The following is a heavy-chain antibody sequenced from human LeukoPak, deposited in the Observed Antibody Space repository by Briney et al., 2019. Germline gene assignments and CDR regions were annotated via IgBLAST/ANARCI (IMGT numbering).Heavy chain of an antibody. CDR2: TYYRSKWYN. CDR3: ARDFGTTGWHTFDY. D-gene: IGHD6-19*01. CDR1: GDSVSSKNGA. Sequence: SQTLSLTCAVSGDSVSSKNGAWNWIRQSPSRGLEWLGRTYYRSKWYNDYAESMEGRMTISQDTSKNQYSQHLNSVTTDDTAVYYCARDFGTTGWHTFDYWGQGTLVTVSS. J-gene: IGHJ4*02. V-gene: IGHV6-1*01.